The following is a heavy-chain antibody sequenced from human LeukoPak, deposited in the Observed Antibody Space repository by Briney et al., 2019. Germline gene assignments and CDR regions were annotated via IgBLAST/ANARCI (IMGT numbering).Heavy chain of an antibody. CDR2: IYYSGST. J-gene: IGHJ5*02. V-gene: IGHV4-39*07. CDR3: ARDRLVPFDP. D-gene: IGHD6-25*01. Sequence: SETLSLTCTVSGGSISSSSYYWGWIRQPPGKGLEWIGSIYYSGSTYYNPSLKSRVTISVDTSKNQFSLKLSSVTAADTAVYYCARDRLVPFDPWGQGTLVTVSS. CDR1: GGSISSSSYY.